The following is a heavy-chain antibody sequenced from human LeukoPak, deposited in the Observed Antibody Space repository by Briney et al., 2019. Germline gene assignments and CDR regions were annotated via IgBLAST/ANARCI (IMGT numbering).Heavy chain of an antibody. V-gene: IGHV3-23*01. J-gene: IGHJ4*02. CDR2: INGRGGST. D-gene: IGHD2-15*01. Sequence: ECVSRINGRGGSTFYAESVTGRFTISRDNSKNTLFLQMNTLRAEDTAVYYCVKDGRRSPPCWGQGTLVTVSS. CDR3: VKDGRRSPPC.